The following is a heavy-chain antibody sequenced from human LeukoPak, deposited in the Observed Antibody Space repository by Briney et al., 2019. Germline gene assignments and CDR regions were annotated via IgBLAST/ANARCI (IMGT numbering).Heavy chain of an antibody. J-gene: IGHJ5*02. CDR1: GFTFSSYG. CDR2: IWYDGSNK. CDR3: ARPNYYDSSGYYP. Sequence: GGSLRLSCAASGFTFSSYGMHWVRQAPGKGLEWVAVIWYDGSNKYYADSVKGRFTISRDNSKNTLYLQMNSLRAEDTAVYYCARPNYYDSSGYYPWGQGTLVTVSS. V-gene: IGHV3-33*01. D-gene: IGHD3-22*01.